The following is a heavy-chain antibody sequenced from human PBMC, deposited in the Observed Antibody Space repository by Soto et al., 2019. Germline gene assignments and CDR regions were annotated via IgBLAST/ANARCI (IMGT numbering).Heavy chain of an antibody. CDR1: GFTFSNAW. J-gene: IGHJ3*02. CDR2: IKSKTDGGTT. D-gene: IGHD2-2*01. Sequence: GGSLRLSCAASGFTFSNAWMSWVRQAPGKGLEWVGRIKSKTDGGTTDYAAPVKGRFTISRDDSKNTLYLQMNSLKTEDTAVYYCTTDRVPAAIVAFDIWGQGTMVTVSS. CDR3: TTDRVPAAIVAFDI. V-gene: IGHV3-15*01.